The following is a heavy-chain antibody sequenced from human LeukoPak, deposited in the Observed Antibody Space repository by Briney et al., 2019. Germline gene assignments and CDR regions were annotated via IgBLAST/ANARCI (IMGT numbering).Heavy chain of an antibody. CDR1: GFTFCDSY. D-gene: IGHD3-9*01. Sequence: GGSLRLSCAASGFTFCDSYMSWVRQGPGKGLEWGSYISSSSSDTNYADSVKGRFTISRDNAKNSLYLQMNSLRAEDTAVYYCARGGIDILTGYYIPSAYYYGMDVWGKGTTVTVSS. J-gene: IGHJ6*04. CDR2: ISSSSSDT. V-gene: IGHV3-11*06. CDR3: ARGGIDILTGYYIPSAYYYGMDV.